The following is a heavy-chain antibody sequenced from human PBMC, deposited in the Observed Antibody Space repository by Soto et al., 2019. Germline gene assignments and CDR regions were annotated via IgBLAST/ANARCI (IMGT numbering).Heavy chain of an antibody. D-gene: IGHD5-12*01. Sequence: QVQLQESGPGLVKPSETLSLTCTVSGGSVSSGSYYWSWIRQPPGKGLEWIGYIYYSGSTNYNPSLNGRVTISVDTSKIQFSRKLSSVTAADTAVYYCARDGRRDGYPYYFDYWGQGTLVTVSS. CDR1: GGSVSSGSYY. CDR3: ARDGRRDGYPYYFDY. CDR2: IYYSGST. J-gene: IGHJ4*02. V-gene: IGHV4-61*01.